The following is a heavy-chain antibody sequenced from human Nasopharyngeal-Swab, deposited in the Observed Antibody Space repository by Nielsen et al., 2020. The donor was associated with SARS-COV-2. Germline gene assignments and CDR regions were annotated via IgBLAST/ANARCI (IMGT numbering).Heavy chain of an antibody. Sequence: GGSLRLSCAASGFTFSSYGMHWVRQAPGKGLEWVAVIWYDGSNKYYADSVKGRFTISRDNSKNTLYLQTNSLRAEDTAVYYCARDIPLAVTGTTPPDAFDIWGQGTMVTVSS. CDR1: GFTFSSYG. D-gene: IGHD1-7*01. J-gene: IGHJ3*02. CDR3: ARDIPLAVTGTTPPDAFDI. CDR2: IWYDGSNK. V-gene: IGHV3-33*01.